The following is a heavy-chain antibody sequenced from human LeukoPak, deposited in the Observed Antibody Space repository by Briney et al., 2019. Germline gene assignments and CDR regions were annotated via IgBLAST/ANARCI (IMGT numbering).Heavy chain of an antibody. Sequence: GGSLRLSCAASGFIFSNFPLHWVRQTPDKGLECVAIMSSDGNTKNYANSVRGRFTVSRDNSKNTVYLQMNSLRVEDTAVYYCVRDPILGYPDYFDSWGQGTLVTVSS. V-gene: IGHV3-30-3*01. CDR2: MSSDGNTK. D-gene: IGHD2-15*01. CDR3: VRDPILGYPDYFDS. J-gene: IGHJ4*02. CDR1: GFIFSNFP.